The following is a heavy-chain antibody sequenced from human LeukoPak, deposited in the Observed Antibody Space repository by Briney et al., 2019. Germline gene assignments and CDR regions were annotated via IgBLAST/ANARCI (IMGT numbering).Heavy chain of an antibody. D-gene: IGHD6-19*01. Sequence: ASVKVSCKASGYTFTSYGINWVRQAPGQGLEGMGWISAYNGNTNYAQKLQGRVTMTTDTSTSSVYMELRSLRSDDTAVYYCARDYSSGWRYFDYWGQGTLVTVSS. J-gene: IGHJ4*02. CDR1: GYTFTSYG. CDR3: ARDYSSGWRYFDY. CDR2: ISAYNGNT. V-gene: IGHV1-18*01.